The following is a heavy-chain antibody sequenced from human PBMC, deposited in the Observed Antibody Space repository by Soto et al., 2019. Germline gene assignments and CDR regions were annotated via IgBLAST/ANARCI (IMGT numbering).Heavy chain of an antibody. CDR3: AREHSIAARIGPGHNWFDP. V-gene: IGHV4-59*01. J-gene: IGHJ5*02. D-gene: IGHD6-6*01. Sequence: SETLSLTCTVSGGSISSYYWSWIRQPPGKGLEWIGYIYYSGSTNYNPSLKSRVTISVDTSKNQFSLKLSSVTAADTAVYYCAREHSIAARIGPGHNWFDPWGQGTLVTVSS. CDR2: IYYSGST. CDR1: GGSISSYY.